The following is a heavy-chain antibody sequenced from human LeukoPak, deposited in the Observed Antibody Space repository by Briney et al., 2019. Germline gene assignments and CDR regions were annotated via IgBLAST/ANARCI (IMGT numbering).Heavy chain of an antibody. CDR2: IYYSGIT. Sequence: PSETLSLTCAVSGDSISTTNYYWGWIRQPPGKGLEWIGIIYYSGITHYNPSLKSRVTILVDTSKNQFSLKLSSGTDADTAVYYCARVRRSLNWFDSWGQGTLVTVSS. J-gene: IGHJ5*01. V-gene: IGHV4-39*01. CDR1: GDSISTTNYY. CDR3: ARVRRSLNWFDS. D-gene: IGHD3-3*01.